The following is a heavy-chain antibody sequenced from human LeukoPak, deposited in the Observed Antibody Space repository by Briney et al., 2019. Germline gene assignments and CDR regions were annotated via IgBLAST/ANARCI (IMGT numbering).Heavy chain of an antibody. V-gene: IGHV3-7*04. J-gene: IGHJ6*02. CDR2: INQDGSAK. CDR1: GFSFSIYW. Sequence: GGSLRLSCAASGFSFSIYWMSWVRQAPGKGLEWVANINQDGSAKYYMDSVKGRFTISRDNAKNSLYLQMNSLRDEDTAVYYCARINEYGSGSYYYYYYYYGMDVWGQGTTVTVSS. CDR3: ARINEYGSGSYYYYYYYYGMDV. D-gene: IGHD3-10*01.